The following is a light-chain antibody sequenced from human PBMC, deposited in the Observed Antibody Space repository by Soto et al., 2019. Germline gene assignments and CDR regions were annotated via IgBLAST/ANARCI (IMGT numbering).Light chain of an antibody. CDR1: QGINNY. CDR3: QHYDNRPLT. V-gene: IGKV1-33*01. CDR2: AAS. Sequence: DIQMTQSPSSLSASLGDRVTITCQASQGINNYLNWNQQKPGKAPTLLIYAASNLETGVPSRFSGSGSWTHFTCTISSLQPEDIATYDCQHYDNRPLTFGRGTKVEIK. J-gene: IGKJ4*01.